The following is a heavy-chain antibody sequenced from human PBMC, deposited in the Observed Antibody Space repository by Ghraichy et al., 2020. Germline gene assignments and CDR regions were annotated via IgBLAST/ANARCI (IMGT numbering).Heavy chain of an antibody. D-gene: IGHD3-22*01. CDR1: GFTFNNYG. V-gene: IGHV3-33*01. CDR3: ARDGYYYDSSGYWYYFDY. CDR2: IWYDGSNK. Sequence: GESLRLSCAASGFTFNNYGMHWVRQAPGKGLEWVVVIWYDGSNKYYADSVKGRFTISRDTSKNTLDLQMNSLRVEDTAMYYCARDGYYYDSSGYWYYFDYWGQGTLVTVSS. J-gene: IGHJ4*02.